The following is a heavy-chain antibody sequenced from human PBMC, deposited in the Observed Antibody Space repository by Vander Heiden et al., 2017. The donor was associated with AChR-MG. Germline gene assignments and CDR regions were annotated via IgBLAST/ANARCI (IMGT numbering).Heavy chain of an antibody. Sequence: QVQLVESGGGVVQPGRSLRLSCAASRFTFIAYAMHWVRQAPGKGLEWVADVSYDGSNKFYADSVKGRFTISRDNSENTLYLQMDSLRPDDTAVYYCARDPRFGDYLESWGQGTLVTVAS. V-gene: IGHV3-30*04. D-gene: IGHD3-10*01. CDR3: ARDPRFGDYLES. J-gene: IGHJ4*02. CDR1: RFTFIAYA. CDR2: VSYDGSNK.